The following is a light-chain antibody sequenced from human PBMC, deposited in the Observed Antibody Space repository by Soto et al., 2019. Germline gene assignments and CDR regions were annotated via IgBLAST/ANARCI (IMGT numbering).Light chain of an antibody. V-gene: IGKV3-15*01. Sequence: EIVMTQSPATLSVSPGERATLSCRASQSVSSNLAWYQQKPGQAPRLLIYGAPTRATGIPARFSGSGSGTEFTLTISSLQSEDFAVYYCQQYNNWPPVTFGQGTKVDIK. CDR3: QQYNNWPPVT. J-gene: IGKJ1*01. CDR1: QSVSSN. CDR2: GAP.